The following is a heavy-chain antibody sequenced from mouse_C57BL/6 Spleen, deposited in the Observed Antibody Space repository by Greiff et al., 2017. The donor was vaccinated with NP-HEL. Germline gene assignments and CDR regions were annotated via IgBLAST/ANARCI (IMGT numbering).Heavy chain of an antibody. CDR3: ASPSFAY. Sequence: DVKLVESGGGLVKPGGSLKLSCAASGFTFSDYGMHWVRQAPEKGLEWVAYISSGSSTIYYADTVKGRFTISRDNAKNTLFLQMTSLRSEDTAMYYCASPSFAYWGQGTLVTVSA. V-gene: IGHV5-17*01. CDR1: GFTFSDYG. CDR2: ISSGSSTI. J-gene: IGHJ3*01.